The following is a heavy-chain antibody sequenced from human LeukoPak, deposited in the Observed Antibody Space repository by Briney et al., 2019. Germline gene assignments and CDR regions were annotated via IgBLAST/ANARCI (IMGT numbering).Heavy chain of an antibody. CDR1: GFTFSSYW. D-gene: IGHD2-2*01. V-gene: IGHV3-7*01. J-gene: IGHJ3*02. CDR3: ARARYCSSTSCFNAPSDAFDI. CDR2: IKQDGSEK. Sequence: GGSLRLSCAASGFTFSSYWMSWVRQAPGKGLEWVANIKQDGSEKYYVDSVKGRFTIPRDNAKNSLYLQMNSLRAEDTAVYYCARARYCSSTSCFNAPSDAFDIWGQGTMVTVSS.